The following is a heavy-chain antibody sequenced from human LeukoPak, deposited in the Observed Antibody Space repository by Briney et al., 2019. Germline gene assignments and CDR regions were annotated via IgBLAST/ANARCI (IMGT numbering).Heavy chain of an antibody. Sequence: ASVKVSCKASGYTFTGYYIHWVRQAPGQGLEWMGWINPNSGGTNYAQKFQGRVTMTRDTSISTAYMELSRLRSDDTAVYYCARRTPVYSNWFDPWGQGTLATVSS. V-gene: IGHV1-2*02. D-gene: IGHD1-14*01. CDR2: INPNSGGT. CDR3: ARRTPVYSNWFDP. CDR1: GYTFTGYY. J-gene: IGHJ5*02.